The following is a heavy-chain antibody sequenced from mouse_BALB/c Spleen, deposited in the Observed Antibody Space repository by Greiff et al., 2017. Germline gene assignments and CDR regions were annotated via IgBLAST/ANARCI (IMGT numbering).Heavy chain of an antibody. CDR3: ARRNMATVTLDD. V-gene: IGHV1-69*02. CDR2: IDPSDSYT. D-gene: IGHD2-2*01. Sequence: VKLQQPGAELVKPGASVKLSCKASGYTFTSYWMHWVKQRPGQGLEWIGEIDPSDSYTNYNQKFKGKATLTVDKSSSTAYMQLSSLTSEDSAVYYCARRNMATVTLDDGGQGTTLTVSS. J-gene: IGHJ2*01. CDR1: GYTFTSYW.